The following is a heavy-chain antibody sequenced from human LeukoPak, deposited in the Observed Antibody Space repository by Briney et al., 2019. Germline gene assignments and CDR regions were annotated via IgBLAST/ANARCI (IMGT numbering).Heavy chain of an antibody. CDR1: GYTFTSYW. CDR2: VYPGDSDT. D-gene: IGHD4-17*01. J-gene: IGHJ4*02. Sequence: GESLKISCKGFGYTFTSYWIGWVRQMPGKGLEWMGIVYPGDSDTRYSPSFQGHVTISADKSMSTACLQWSSLKASDTAMYYCVRLDGDYVSFFDYWGQGTLVTVSS. V-gene: IGHV5-51*01. CDR3: VRLDGDYVSFFDY.